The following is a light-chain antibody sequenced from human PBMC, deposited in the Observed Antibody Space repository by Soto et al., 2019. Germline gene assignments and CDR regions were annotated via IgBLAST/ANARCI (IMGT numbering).Light chain of an antibody. CDR1: QIVSGKY. J-gene: IGKJ1*01. V-gene: IGKV3-20*01. CDR2: SAS. Sequence: EIVLTQSPATLSLSPGERATLSCGASQIVSGKYLAWYHQRPGQAPRVLIHSASSRATGIPDRFTGSGSGTDFTLTITRLEPEDFGVYYCQQYSSLPRTFGQGTKVEIK. CDR3: QQYSSLPRT.